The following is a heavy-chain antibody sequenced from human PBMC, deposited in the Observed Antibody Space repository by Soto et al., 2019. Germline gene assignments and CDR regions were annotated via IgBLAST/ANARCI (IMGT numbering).Heavy chain of an antibody. CDR1: GFTFSNAW. D-gene: IGHD2-2*01. Sequence: PGGSLRLSCAASGFTFSNAWMSWVRQAPGKGLEWVGRIKSKTDGGTTDYAAPVKGRFTISRDDSKNTLYLQMNSLKTEDTAVYYCTTGVVVVPAARGYYYYYGMDVWGQGTTVTV. CDR3: TTGVVVVPAARGYYYYYGMDV. CDR2: IKSKTDGGTT. J-gene: IGHJ6*02. V-gene: IGHV3-15*01.